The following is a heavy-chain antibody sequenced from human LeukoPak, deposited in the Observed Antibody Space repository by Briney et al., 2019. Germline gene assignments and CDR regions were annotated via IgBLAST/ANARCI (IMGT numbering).Heavy chain of an antibody. CDR1: GYTLTGYY. J-gene: IGHJ2*01. CDR3: ASISPSSRYFAL. CDR2: INPNSGGT. Sequence: GSVKVSCKASGYTLTGYYMHWVRQAPGQGLERMGRINPNSGGTNYAQKFQGRVTMTRDTSISTAYMELSRLRSDDTAVYYCASISPSSRYFALGRRDNLVTLSS. V-gene: IGHV1-2*06.